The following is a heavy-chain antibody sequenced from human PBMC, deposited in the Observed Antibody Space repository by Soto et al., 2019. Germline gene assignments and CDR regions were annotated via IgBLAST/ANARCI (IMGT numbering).Heavy chain of an antibody. V-gene: IGHV1-69*01. Sequence: QVQLVQSGTEVKRPGSSVRVSCKASGGSFSSTAINWVRQAPGQRPDWMGGIIPIFGRPDYAQKFQGRVTITADELTNTADMELSSLRSEDTAVYYCARSPHDSSGSDFFDYWGQGTLVTVSS. CDR1: GGSFSSTA. CDR3: ARSPHDSSGSDFFDY. J-gene: IGHJ4*02. CDR2: IIPIFGRP. D-gene: IGHD3-22*01.